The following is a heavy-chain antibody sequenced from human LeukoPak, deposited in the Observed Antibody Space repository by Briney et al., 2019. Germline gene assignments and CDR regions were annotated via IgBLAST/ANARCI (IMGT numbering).Heavy chain of an antibody. CDR2: ISGSSSYT. CDR3: ATNAGQWLVPFDY. Sequence: GGSLRLSCAASGFTFSDYYMSWIRRAPGKGLEWVSYISGSSSYTKYADSVKGRFTISRDNAKNSLYLQMNSLRVDDTAVYYCATNAGQWLVPFDYWGQGTLVTVSS. D-gene: IGHD6-19*01. CDR1: GFTFSDYY. V-gene: IGHV3-11*03. J-gene: IGHJ4*02.